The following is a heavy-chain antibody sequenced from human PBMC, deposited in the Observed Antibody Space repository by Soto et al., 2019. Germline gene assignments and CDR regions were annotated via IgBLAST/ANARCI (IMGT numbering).Heavy chain of an antibody. V-gene: IGHV3-23*01. CDR3: ADGGEWSFNFEY. J-gene: IGHJ4*02. CDR2: ISASGSNT. D-gene: IGHD3-3*01. Sequence: EVQLLESGGGLVQSGGYLRLSCAASGFTFSSYAMSWVRQAPGKGLEWVSGISASGSNTYYADSVKGRFTISRDNSKNTVYLQMDNLRVEDKAVYYCADGGEWSFNFEYWGQGTLVTV. CDR1: GFTFSSYA.